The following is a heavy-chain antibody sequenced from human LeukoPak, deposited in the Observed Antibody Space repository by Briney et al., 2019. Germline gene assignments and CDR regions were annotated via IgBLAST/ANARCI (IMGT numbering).Heavy chain of an antibody. CDR3: ARDRNLTPPYSGYDPRNYYYGMDV. CDR2: IYYSGST. J-gene: IGHJ6*02. CDR1: GGSISSYY. Sequence: PSETLSLTCTVSGGSISSYYWSWIRQPPGKGLEWIGYIYYSGSTNYNPSLKSRVTISVDTSKNQFSLKLSSVTAADTAVYYCARDRNLTPPYSGYDPRNYYYGMDVWGQGTTVTVSS. V-gene: IGHV4-59*01. D-gene: IGHD5-12*01.